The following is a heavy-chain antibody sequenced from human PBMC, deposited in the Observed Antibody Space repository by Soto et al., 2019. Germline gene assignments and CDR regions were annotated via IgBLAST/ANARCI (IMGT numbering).Heavy chain of an antibody. CDR3: ARDGYRYGYATGYCVLFRDY. CDR1: GYTFTSYG. Sequence: QVQLVQSGAEVNKPGASVKVSCKASGYTFTSYGISWVRQAPGQELEWMGWISAYNGNTNYAQKLQGRVTMTKDTSTSTAYMERRSLRSDETAGYYCARDGYRYGYATGYCVLFRDYCSQGTMGTGSS. V-gene: IGHV1-18*01. J-gene: IGHJ4*02. CDR2: ISAYNGNT. D-gene: IGHD5-18*01.